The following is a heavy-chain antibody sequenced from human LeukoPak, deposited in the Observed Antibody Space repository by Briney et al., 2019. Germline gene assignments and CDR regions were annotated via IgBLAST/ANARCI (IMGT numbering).Heavy chain of an antibody. CDR1: GFTFSSYA. Sequence: PGGSLRLSCAASGFTFSSYAISWVRQAPGKGLEWVSAISGSGGSTYYADSVKGRFTISRDNSKNTLYLQMNSLRAEDTAVYYCAKDRSLLVVVAATSDYWGQGTLVTVSS. J-gene: IGHJ4*02. CDR3: AKDRSLLVVVAATSDY. V-gene: IGHV3-23*01. CDR2: ISGSGGST. D-gene: IGHD2-15*01.